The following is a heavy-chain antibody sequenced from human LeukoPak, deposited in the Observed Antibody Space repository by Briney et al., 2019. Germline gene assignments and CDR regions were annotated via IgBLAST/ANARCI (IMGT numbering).Heavy chain of an antibody. D-gene: IGHD2-15*01. CDR1: GSTFSSYE. V-gene: IGHV3-48*03. CDR2: ISSSGSTI. Sequence: GGSLRLSCAASGSTFSSYEMNWVRQAPGKGLEWVSYISSSGSTIYYADSVKGRFTISRDNAKNSLYLQMNSLRAEDTAVYYCARDCSGGSCYVGYYYYMDVWGKGTTVTVSS. CDR3: ARDCSGGSCYVGYYYYMDV. J-gene: IGHJ6*03.